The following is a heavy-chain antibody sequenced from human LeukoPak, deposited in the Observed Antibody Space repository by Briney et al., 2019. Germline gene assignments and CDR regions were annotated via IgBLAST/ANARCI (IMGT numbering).Heavy chain of an antibody. CDR1: GGSISSVSYY. D-gene: IGHD1-7*01. J-gene: IGHJ4*02. CDR3: AREILPRITGTTSHFDY. Sequence: ASQTLSLTCTVSGGSISSVSYYWSWIRQPAGKGLEWIGRIYTSGSTSYNPSLRSRVTISVDTSKNQFSLKLSSVTAADTAVYYCAREILPRITGTTSHFDYWGQGTLVTVSS. CDR2: IYTSGST. V-gene: IGHV4-61*02.